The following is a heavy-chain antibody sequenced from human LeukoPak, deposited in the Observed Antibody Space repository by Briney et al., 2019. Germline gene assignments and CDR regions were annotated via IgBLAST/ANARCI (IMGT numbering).Heavy chain of an antibody. CDR3: AQDWGRNTNTYFFPAEY. D-gene: IGHD3-10*01. Sequence: HAGGSLRLSCAASGFTFSSYAMSWVRQAPGKGLEWVSVISGSGGRTYYADSVKGRFTISRDNSKNTLYLQMNSLRAGDTAIYQCAQDWGRNTNTYFFPAEYWGQGTLVTVSS. CDR1: GFTFSSYA. J-gene: IGHJ4*02. CDR2: ISGSGGRT. V-gene: IGHV3-23*01.